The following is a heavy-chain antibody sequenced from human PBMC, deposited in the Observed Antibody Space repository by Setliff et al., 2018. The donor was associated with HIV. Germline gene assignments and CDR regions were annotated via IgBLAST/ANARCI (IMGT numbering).Heavy chain of an antibody. CDR3: VTTDYSGYDSVWFDP. CDR2: TSHSGST. Sequence: SETLSLTCTVSGFSISSGYYWGWIRQPPGKGLEWIASTSHSGSTGYNPSLRSRVAISLDTSKNQVSLNMRSVTATDTGVYYCVTTDYSGYDSVWFDPWGQGTLVTVSS. CDR1: GFSISSGYY. D-gene: IGHD5-12*01. J-gene: IGHJ5*02. V-gene: IGHV4-38-2*02.